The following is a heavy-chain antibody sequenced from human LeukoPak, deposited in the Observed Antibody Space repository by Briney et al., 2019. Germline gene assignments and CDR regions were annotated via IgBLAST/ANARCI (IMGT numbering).Heavy chain of an antibody. CDR2: IRSSSET. D-gene: IGHD5-12*01. CDR3: ARDAGNSGYGCDL. CDR1: GFIFSQYS. J-gene: IGHJ5*02. V-gene: IGHV3-48*01. Sequence: GGSLRLSCAASGFIFSQYSMNWIRQAPGKGLEWVSHIRSSSETFYADSVKGRFTISRDNARNSLYLQMNNLRGEDTAIYYCARDAGNSGYGCDLWGQGTLVTVSS.